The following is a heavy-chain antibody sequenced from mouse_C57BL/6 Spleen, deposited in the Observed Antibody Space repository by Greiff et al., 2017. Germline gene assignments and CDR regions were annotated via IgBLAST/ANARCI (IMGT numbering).Heavy chain of an antibody. J-gene: IGHJ4*01. D-gene: IGHD2-5*01. V-gene: IGHV1-55*01. CDR3: ARDRAYYSNYEDAMDY. CDR1: GYTFTSYW. Sequence: QVQLKQPGAELVKPGASVKMSCKASGYTFTSYWITWVKQRPGQGLEWIGDIYPGSGSTNYNEKFKSKATLTVDTSSSTAYMQLSSLTSEDSAVYYGARDRAYYSNYEDAMDYWGQETSVTVSS. CDR2: IYPGSGST.